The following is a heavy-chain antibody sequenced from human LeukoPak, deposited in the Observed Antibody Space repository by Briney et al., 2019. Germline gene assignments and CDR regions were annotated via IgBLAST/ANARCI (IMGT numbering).Heavy chain of an antibody. J-gene: IGHJ6*02. CDR1: GGSISSGGYY. V-gene: IGHV4-31*03. CDR2: IYYSGST. Sequence: KASETLSLTCTVSGGSISSGGYYWSWIRQHPGKGLEWIRYIYYSGSTYYNPSLKSRVTISVDTSKNQFSLKLSSVTAADTAVYYCARVDASYSSGWQYYYGMDVWGQGTTVTVSS. CDR3: ARVDASYSSGWQYYYGMDV. D-gene: IGHD6-19*01.